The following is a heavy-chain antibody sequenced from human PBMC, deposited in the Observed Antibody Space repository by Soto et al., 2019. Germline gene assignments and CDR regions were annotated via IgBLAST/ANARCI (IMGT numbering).Heavy chain of an antibody. CDR1: GCTFSSYA. Sequence: ASVKVSCKASGCTFSSYAISWVRQAPGQGLEWMGGIIPIFGTANYAQKFQGRVTITADKSTSTAYMELSSLRSEDTAVYYCAYGDDYLGGYYYGMDVWGQGTTVTVSS. J-gene: IGHJ6*02. D-gene: IGHD4-17*01. CDR3: AYGDDYLGGYYYGMDV. CDR2: IIPIFGTA. V-gene: IGHV1-69*06.